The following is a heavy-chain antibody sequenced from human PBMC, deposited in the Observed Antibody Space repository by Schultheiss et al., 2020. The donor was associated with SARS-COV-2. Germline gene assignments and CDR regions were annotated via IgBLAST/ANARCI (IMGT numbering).Heavy chain of an antibody. CDR1: GGSISSYY. J-gene: IGHJ2*01. V-gene: IGHV4-59*12. Sequence: SQTLSLTCTVSGGSISSYYWSWIRQPPGKGLEWIGEINHSGSTYYNPSLKSRVTISVDTSKNQFSLKLSSVTAADTAVYYCARDPSGSYPLCYFDLWGRGTLVTVSS. CDR2: INHSGST. D-gene: IGHD1-26*01. CDR3: ARDPSGSYPLCYFDL.